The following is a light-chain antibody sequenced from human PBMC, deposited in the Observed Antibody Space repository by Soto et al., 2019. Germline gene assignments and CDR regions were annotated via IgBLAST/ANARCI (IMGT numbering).Light chain of an antibody. J-gene: IGKJ4*01. V-gene: IGKV1-33*01. CDR2: DAS. CDR3: QHYYNLPFS. Sequence: DIQLTQSPSSLSASVGDRVTITCQASQDINHYLNWYQHKPGKAPNLLIYDASNLETGVPSRFSGSGSGTDFTFTISSLQPEDIATYYCQHYYNLPFSFGGGTKVEFK. CDR1: QDINHY.